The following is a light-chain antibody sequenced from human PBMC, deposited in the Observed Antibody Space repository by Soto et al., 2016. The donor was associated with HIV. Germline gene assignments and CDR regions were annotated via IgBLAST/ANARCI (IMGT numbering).Light chain of an antibody. CDR3: QVWDTASDWV. CDR2: FNG. Sequence: SYVLTQPPSPSVAPGNTATFTCGGYDIGSRAVHWYQQKTGQAPVLVVRFNGDRPSAIPERFSVSDSGNTAILTITTVEAGDEADYYCQVWDTASDWVFGGGTKLTVL. J-gene: IGLJ3*02. CDR1: DIGSRA. V-gene: IGLV3-21*01.